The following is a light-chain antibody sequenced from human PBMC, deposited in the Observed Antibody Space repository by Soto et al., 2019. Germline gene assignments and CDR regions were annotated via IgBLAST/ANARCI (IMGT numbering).Light chain of an antibody. V-gene: IGKV3-15*01. CDR1: QGVSRK. Sequence: DIVMTQSPATLSVAPGERVTFSCRASQGVSRKLAWYQHKPGQAPRLLISGASTGATGIPTRFSGSGSGTEFTLTVSSLQSEDFAVYYCQQYSHWPRTFGQGTKVDIK. J-gene: IGKJ1*01. CDR3: QQYSHWPRT. CDR2: GAS.